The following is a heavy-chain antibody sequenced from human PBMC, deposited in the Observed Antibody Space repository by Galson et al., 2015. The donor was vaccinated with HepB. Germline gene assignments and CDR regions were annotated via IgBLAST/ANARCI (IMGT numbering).Heavy chain of an antibody. CDR1: GYTFTSYA. V-gene: IGHV1-3*01. D-gene: IGHD3-3*01. J-gene: IGHJ4*02. CDR2: INAGNGNT. CDR3: AREEGVDYDFWSGYYGMGD. Sequence: SVKVSCKASGYTFTSYAMHWVRQAPGQRLEWMGWINAGNGNTKYSQKFQGRVTITRDTSASTAYMELCSLRSEDTAVYYCAREEGVDYDFWSGYYGMGDWGQGTLVTVSS.